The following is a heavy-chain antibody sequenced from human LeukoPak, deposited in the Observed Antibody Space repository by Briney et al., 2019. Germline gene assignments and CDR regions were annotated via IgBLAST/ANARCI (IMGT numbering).Heavy chain of an antibody. CDR3: ARGVGYYGSGTFSHFDY. CDR2: IYGCGRT. V-gene: IGHV3-66*01. CDR1: GFTVSSNY. D-gene: IGHD3-10*01. J-gene: IGHJ4*02. Sequence: PGGSLRLSCAASGFTVSSNYINWVRQAPGKGLEWVSVIYGCGRTYAADSVKARYPISRDNFKNTVYLQMKTMRAEDTAVYFCARGVGYYGSGTFSHFDYWGEGTLVTVSS.